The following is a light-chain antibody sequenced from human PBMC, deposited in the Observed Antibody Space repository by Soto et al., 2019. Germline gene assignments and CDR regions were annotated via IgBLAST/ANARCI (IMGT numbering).Light chain of an antibody. J-gene: IGKJ1*01. Sequence: EIVMTQSPATLSVSPWERATLSCRASQRVSRNLAWYQQKPGQAPRLLIYDASTRATGIPDRFSGSGSGTDFTLTISRLEPEDFAVYYCQQYGSSPRTFGQGTKVDIK. CDR1: QRVSRN. CDR2: DAS. CDR3: QQYGSSPRT. V-gene: IGKV3-20*01.